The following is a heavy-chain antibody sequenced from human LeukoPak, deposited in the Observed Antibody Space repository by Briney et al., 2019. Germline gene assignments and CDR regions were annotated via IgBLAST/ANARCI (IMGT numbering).Heavy chain of an antibody. CDR2: IIPILGIA. Sequence: SVKVSFKASGGTFSSYAISWVRQAPGQGLEWMVRIIPILGIANYAQKFQGRVTITADKATRTAYKELRSLRSEHTAVYYCARAQLGYCSSTSCYAYYYYGMDVWGQGTTVTVSS. CDR1: GGTFSSYA. CDR3: ARAQLGYCSSTSCYAYYYYGMDV. V-gene: IGHV1-69*04. J-gene: IGHJ6*02. D-gene: IGHD2-2*01.